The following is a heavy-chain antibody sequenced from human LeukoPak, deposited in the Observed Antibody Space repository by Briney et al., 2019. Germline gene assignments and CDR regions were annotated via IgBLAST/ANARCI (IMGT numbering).Heavy chain of an antibody. CDR2: INGGGSS. Sequence: GGSLRLPCAASGFTFSSYAMSWVRQAPGKGLEWVSVINGGGSSYYADSVKGRFTVSRDNSKNTLYLQMNSLRDEDTAVYYCAKGQGYNYGDSIDYWGQGTLVTVSS. CDR1: GFTFSSYA. CDR3: AKGQGYNYGDSIDY. D-gene: IGHD5-18*01. J-gene: IGHJ4*02. V-gene: IGHV3-23*01.